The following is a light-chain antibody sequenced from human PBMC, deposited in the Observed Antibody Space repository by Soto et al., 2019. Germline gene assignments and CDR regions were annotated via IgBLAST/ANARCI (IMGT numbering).Light chain of an antibody. J-gene: IGLJ2*01. CDR1: SSDVGGYNY. CDR3: SSCTSTSTYVI. CDR2: EVS. V-gene: IGLV2-14*01. Sequence: QSVLTQPASVSGSPGQSITISCTGTSSDVGGYNYVSWYQQHPGKAPKLMIFEVSNRPSGVSNRFSGSKSGNTASLTISGLQAEDEADYYCSSCTSTSTYVIFGGGTQLTVL.